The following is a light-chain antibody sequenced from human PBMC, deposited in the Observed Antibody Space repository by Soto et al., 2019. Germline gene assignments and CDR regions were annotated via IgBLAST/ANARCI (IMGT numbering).Light chain of an antibody. CDR2: DVT. J-gene: IGLJ2*01. Sequence: QSALTQPRSVYGSPGQSVTISCTGTSSDVGGYNYVSWYQQHPGKAPKLMIYDVTKRPSGVPDRFSGSKSGNTASLTISGLQAEDEADYYCCSYAGSYTSRDVVFGGGTKLTVL. V-gene: IGLV2-11*01. CDR3: CSYAGSYTSRDVV. CDR1: SSDVGGYNY.